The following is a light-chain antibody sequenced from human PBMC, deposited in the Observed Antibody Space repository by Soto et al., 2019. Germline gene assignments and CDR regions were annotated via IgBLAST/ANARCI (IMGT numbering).Light chain of an antibody. J-gene: IGLJ3*02. Sequence: QSVLSQPPSMSGAPGQRVTISCSGSRSNIGNNAVNWYQQLPGKAPKLLIYYDDLLPSGVSDRFSGSKSGTSASLAISGLQSEDEADYYSAAWDDIVSGPVFGGGTKVTVL. CDR3: AAWDDIVSGPV. V-gene: IGLV1-36*01. CDR1: RSNIGNNA. CDR2: YDD.